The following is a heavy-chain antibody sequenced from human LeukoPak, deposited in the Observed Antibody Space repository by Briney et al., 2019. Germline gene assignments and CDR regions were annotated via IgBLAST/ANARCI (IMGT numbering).Heavy chain of an antibody. CDR3: ARGLHMYPYCSSTSCYVSWFDP. CDR1: GYSISSGYY. J-gene: IGHJ5*02. CDR2: IYHSGST. D-gene: IGHD2-2*01. Sequence: PSETLSLTCTVSGYSISSGYYWGWIRQPPGKGLEWIGSIYHSGSTYFNPSLKSRVTISVDTSKNQFSLKLSSVTAADTAVYYCARGLHMYPYCSSTSCYVSWFDPWGQGTLVTVSS. V-gene: IGHV4-38-2*02.